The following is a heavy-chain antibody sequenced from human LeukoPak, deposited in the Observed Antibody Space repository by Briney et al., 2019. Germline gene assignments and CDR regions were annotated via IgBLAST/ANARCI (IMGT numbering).Heavy chain of an antibody. V-gene: IGHV3-66*01. CDR3: ARRERLGYSYGRGTLDI. D-gene: IGHD5-18*01. CDR1: GIXVSSNY. J-gene: IGHJ3*02. CDR2: IDSTGST. Sequence: GGSLRLSCVASGIXVSSNYMSWVRQAPGKGLEWVSFIDSTGSTYYADSVKGRFTISRDNSMNTLYLQMNSLRVEDTAVYYCARRERLGYSYGRGTLDIWGQGTMVTVSS.